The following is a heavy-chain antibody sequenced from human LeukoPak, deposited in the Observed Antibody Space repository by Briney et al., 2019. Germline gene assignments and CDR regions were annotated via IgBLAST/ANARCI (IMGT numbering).Heavy chain of an antibody. J-gene: IGHJ4*02. CDR3: ARDWRPYCGGDCSIDY. V-gene: IGHV3-33*01. CDR1: GFTFSSYG. CDR2: IWYDGSNK. Sequence: GGSLGLSCAASGFTFSSYGMHWVRQAPGKGLEWVAVIWYDGSNKYYADSVKGRFTISRDNSKNTLYLQMNSLRAEDTAVYYCARDWRPYCGGDCSIDYWGQGTLVTVSS. D-gene: IGHD2-21*02.